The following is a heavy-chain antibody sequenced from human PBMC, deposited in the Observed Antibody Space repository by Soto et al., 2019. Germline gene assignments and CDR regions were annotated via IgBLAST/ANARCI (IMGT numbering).Heavy chain of an antibody. CDR3: AKSPYDSSGYYFYSQY. V-gene: IGHV3-23*01. CDR2: ISESGGSA. Sequence: GGSLRLSCAASGFTFATYAMSWVRQAPGKGLEWLSFISESGGSANYADSVKGRFTISRDNSKNTLFLQMNSLSAEDTAVYYCAKSPYDSSGYYFYSQYWGRGPLVTV. CDR1: GFTFATYA. D-gene: IGHD3-22*01. J-gene: IGHJ4*01.